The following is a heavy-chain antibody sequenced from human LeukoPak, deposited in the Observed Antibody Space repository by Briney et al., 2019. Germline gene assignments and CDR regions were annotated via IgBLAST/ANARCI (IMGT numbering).Heavy chain of an antibody. V-gene: IGHV4-38-2*02. CDR2: IYHSGRT. CDR1: GYSISSGDY. D-gene: IGHD1-14*01. Sequence: PSETLSLTCTVSGYSISSGDYWGWIRQPPGKGLEWIGSIYHSGRTYYNPSLKSRVTISVDTSKNQVSLILTSVTAADTAVYYCARDLLGKKGWFDPWGQGTLVTVSS. J-gene: IGHJ5*02. CDR3: ARDLLGKKGWFDP.